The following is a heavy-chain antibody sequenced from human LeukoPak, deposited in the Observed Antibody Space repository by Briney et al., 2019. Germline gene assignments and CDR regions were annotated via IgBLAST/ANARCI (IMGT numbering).Heavy chain of an antibody. V-gene: IGHV4-31*03. CDR2: IYYSGST. D-gene: IGHD3-10*01. Sequence: SETLSLTCTVSGGSISSGGYYWSWIRQHPGKGLEWIGYIYYSGSTNYNPSLKSRVTISVDTSKNQFSLKLSSVTAADTAVYYCARKDLMVRAFDYWGQGTLVTVSS. CDR1: GGSISSGGYY. CDR3: ARKDLMVRAFDY. J-gene: IGHJ4*02.